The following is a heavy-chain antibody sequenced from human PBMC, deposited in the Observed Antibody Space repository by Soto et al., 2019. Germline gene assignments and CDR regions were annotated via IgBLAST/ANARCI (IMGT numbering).Heavy chain of an antibody. V-gene: IGHV1-69*12. Sequence: QVQLVQSGAEVKKPGSSVKVSCKASVGTFSSYAISWVRQAPGQGLEWMGGIIPIFGTANSAENFQGRVTMSADDSTRTAYMALSSLRSEDTAVYYCATSHGYDLRSSGIDPWGQGNLVTVSS. CDR1: VGTFSSYA. CDR2: IIPIFGTA. D-gene: IGHD5-12*01. CDR3: ATSHGYDLRSSGIDP. J-gene: IGHJ5*02.